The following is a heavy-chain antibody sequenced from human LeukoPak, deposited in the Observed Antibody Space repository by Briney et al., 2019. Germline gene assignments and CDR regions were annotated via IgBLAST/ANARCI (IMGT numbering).Heavy chain of an antibody. CDR2: IYHSGST. CDR3: ARGPSGDSYYYYGMDV. CDR1: GGSISSGGYS. V-gene: IGHV4-30-2*01. D-gene: IGHD3-10*01. Sequence: PSQTLSLTCAVSGGSISSGGYSWSWIRQPPGKGLEWIGYIYHSGSTYYNPSLKSRVTISVDRSKNQFSLKLSSVTAADTAVYYCARGPSGDSYYYYGMDVWGQGTTVTVSS. J-gene: IGHJ6*02.